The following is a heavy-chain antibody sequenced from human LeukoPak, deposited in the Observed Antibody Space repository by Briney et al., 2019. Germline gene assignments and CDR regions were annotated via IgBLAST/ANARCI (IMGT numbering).Heavy chain of an antibody. CDR3: ASNKNDFWSGYPRSDY. Sequence: GGSLRLSCAASGFTFSSYSMNWVRQAPGKGLEWVSSISSSSSYIYYADSVKGRFTISRDNAKNSLYLQMNSLRAEDTAVYYCASNKNDFWSGYPRSDYWGQGTLVTVSS. J-gene: IGHJ4*02. CDR2: ISSSSSYI. D-gene: IGHD3-3*01. V-gene: IGHV3-21*01. CDR1: GFTFSSYS.